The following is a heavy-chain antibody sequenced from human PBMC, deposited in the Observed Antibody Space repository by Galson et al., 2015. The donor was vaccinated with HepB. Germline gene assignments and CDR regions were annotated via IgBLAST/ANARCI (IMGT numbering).Heavy chain of an antibody. CDR3: ARVGYDFWSGLSGTGYYYYGMDA. CDR2: IKQDGSEK. D-gene: IGHD3-3*01. CDR1: GFTFSSYW. J-gene: IGHJ6*02. V-gene: IGHV3-7*03. Sequence: SLRLSCAASGFTFSSYWMSWVRQAPGKGLEWVANIKQDGSEKYYVDFVKGRFTISRDNAKNSLYLQMNSLRAEDTAVYYCARVGYDFWSGLSGTGYYYYGMDAWGQGTTVTVSS.